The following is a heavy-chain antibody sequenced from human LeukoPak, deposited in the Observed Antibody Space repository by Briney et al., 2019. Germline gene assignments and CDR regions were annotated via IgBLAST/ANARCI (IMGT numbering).Heavy chain of an antibody. D-gene: IGHD6-19*01. J-gene: IGHJ6*02. Sequence: ASVKVSCKASGYTFTSYGISWVRQAPGQGLEWMRWISAYNGNTNYAQKLQGRVTMTTDTSTSTAYMELRSLRSDDTAVYYCARELKWLVLDNYYYYYGMDVWGQGTTVTVSS. CDR3: ARELKWLVLDNYYYYYGMDV. CDR1: GYTFTSYG. V-gene: IGHV1-18*01. CDR2: ISAYNGNT.